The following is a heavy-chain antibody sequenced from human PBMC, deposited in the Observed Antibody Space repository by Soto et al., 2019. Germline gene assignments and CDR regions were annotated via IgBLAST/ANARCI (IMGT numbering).Heavy chain of an antibody. D-gene: IGHD4-4*01. J-gene: IGHJ4*02. CDR1: GGSISSYY. CDR2: IYYSGST. CDR3: ARVTKGYYFDY. Sequence: SSETLSLTCTVSGGSISSYYWSWIRQPPGKGLEWIGYIYYSGSTNYNPSLKSRVTISVDTSKNQFSLKLSSVTAADTAVYYCARVTKGYYFDYWGQGTLVTVSS. V-gene: IGHV4-59*01.